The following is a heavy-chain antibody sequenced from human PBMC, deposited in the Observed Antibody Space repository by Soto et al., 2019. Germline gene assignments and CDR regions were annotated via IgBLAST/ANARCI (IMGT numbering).Heavy chain of an antibody. V-gene: IGHV3-30*19. CDR2: VSYDGDDQ. CDR1: RVTVWVSE. D-gene: IGHD3-9*01. CDR3: ARASYFSEKTAYYAKSFKWFDP. Sequence: SSAACRVTVWVSEIHGFRQTPGKGLEWVAFVSYDGDDQYYADSVKGRFTVSRDNSGNTLHLQMDSLRPEDTAFYYCARASYFSEKTAYYAKSFKWFDPWGQGTLVTVSS. J-gene: IGHJ5*02.